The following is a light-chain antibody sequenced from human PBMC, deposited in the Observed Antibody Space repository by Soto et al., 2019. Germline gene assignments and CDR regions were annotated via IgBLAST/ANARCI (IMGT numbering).Light chain of an antibody. J-gene: IGLJ1*01. CDR1: SSDVGGYNY. CDR2: DVS. V-gene: IGLV2-14*01. Sequence: QSVLTQPASVSGSPGQSITISCTGTSSDVGGYNYVSWYQQHPGKAPKLMIYDVSNRPSGVSTRFSGSKSGNTASLTISGLQDADEADYYCSSYKSSSTHGVFGTGTKLTVL. CDR3: SSYKSSSTHGV.